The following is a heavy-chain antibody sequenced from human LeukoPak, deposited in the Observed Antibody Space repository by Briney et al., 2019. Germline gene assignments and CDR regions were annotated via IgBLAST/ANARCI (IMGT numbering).Heavy chain of an antibody. CDR3: ASDFDL. J-gene: IGHJ2*01. CDR1: GVSISSYY. V-gene: IGHV4-59*01. Sequence: PSETLSLTCTVSGVSISSYYWSWIRQPPGKGLEWIGYIYYSGSTDYNPSLKSRVAISVDTSKNQFSLKLSSVTAADTAVYYCASDFDLWGRGTLVTVSS. CDR2: IYYSGST.